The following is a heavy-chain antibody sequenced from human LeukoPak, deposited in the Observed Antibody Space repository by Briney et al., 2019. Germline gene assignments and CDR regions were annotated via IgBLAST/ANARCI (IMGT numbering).Heavy chain of an antibody. D-gene: IGHD6-6*01. CDR2: INHSGST. CDR1: GGSFSGYY. CDR3: ARGAAARQPYRY. J-gene: IGHJ4*02. V-gene: IGHV4-34*01. Sequence: SETLSLTCAVYGGSFSGYYWSWIRQPPGKGLEWIGEINHSGSTNYNPSLKSRVTTSVDTSKNQFSLKLSSVTAADTAVYYCARGAAARQPYRYWGQGTLVTVSS.